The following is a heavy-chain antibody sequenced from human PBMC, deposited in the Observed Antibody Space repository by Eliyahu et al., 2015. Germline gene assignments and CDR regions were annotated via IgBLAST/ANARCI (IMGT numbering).Heavy chain of an antibody. CDR2: IDWDDDK. D-gene: IGHD4-17*01. Sequence: QVTLKESGSALVKPTHTLXLTCTFSXFSXXXSGMRXSWIRQPPGKALEWLARIDWDDDKFYSTSLKTRLTISKDTSKNQVVLTMTNMDPVDTATYYCARLSGDYGKNYFDYWGQGTLVTISS. J-gene: IGHJ4*02. V-gene: IGHV2-70*04. CDR3: ARLSGDYGKNYFDY. CDR1: XFSXXXSGMR.